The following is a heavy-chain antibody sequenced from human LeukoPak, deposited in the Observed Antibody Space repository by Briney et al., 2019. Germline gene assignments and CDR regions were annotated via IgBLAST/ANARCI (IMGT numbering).Heavy chain of an antibody. CDR3: ASVVLSAADIGSPYCWFDP. Sequence: ASVKVSCKASGYTFTSYGISWVRQAPGQGLEWMGWISAYNGNTNYAQKLQGRVTMTTDTSTSTAYMELRSLRSDDTAVYYCASVVLSAADIGSPYCWFDPWGQGTLVTVSS. CDR1: GYTFTSYG. D-gene: IGHD6-13*01. CDR2: ISAYNGNT. V-gene: IGHV1-18*01. J-gene: IGHJ5*02.